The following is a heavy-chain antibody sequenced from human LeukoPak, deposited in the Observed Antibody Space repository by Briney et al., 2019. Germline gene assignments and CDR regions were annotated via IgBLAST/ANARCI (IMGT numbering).Heavy chain of an antibody. CDR1: GGSIRSDF. Sequence: PSETLSLTCTVSGGSIRSDFWSWIRQPPGKGLEWIGYVYYSGSTNYSPSLNSRVTISIDTSKNKFSLKLSSVTAADTAVYYCARAPPGYCSSTSCFPFDYWGQGTLVTVSS. CDR2: VYYSGST. CDR3: ARAPPGYCSSTSCFPFDY. J-gene: IGHJ4*02. D-gene: IGHD2-2*03. V-gene: IGHV4-59*01.